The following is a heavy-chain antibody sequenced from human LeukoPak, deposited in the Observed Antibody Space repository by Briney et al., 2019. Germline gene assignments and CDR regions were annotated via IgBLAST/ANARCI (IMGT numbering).Heavy chain of an antibody. Sequence: PGGSLRLSCAASGFTFSSYEMNWVRQAPGKGLEWVSYISSSGSIIYYADSVKGRFTISKDNAKNSLYLQMNSLRAEDTAVYYCARGGDDGYYFDYWGQGTLVTVSS. J-gene: IGHJ4*02. CDR3: ARGGDDGYYFDY. CDR2: ISSSGSII. D-gene: IGHD2-21*01. CDR1: GFTFSSYE. V-gene: IGHV3-48*03.